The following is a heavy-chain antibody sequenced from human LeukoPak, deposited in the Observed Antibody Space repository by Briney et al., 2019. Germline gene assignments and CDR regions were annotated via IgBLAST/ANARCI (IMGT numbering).Heavy chain of an antibody. Sequence: SETLSLTCAVSGGSISSGGYSWSWIRQPPGKGLEWIGYIYHSGGTYYNPSLKSRVTISVDRSKNQFSLKLSSETAADTAVYYCARGLRGYSYDPYYFDYWGQGTLVTVSS. CDR3: ARGLRGYSYDPYYFDY. CDR1: GGSISSGGYS. D-gene: IGHD5-18*01. V-gene: IGHV4-30-2*01. CDR2: IYHSGGT. J-gene: IGHJ4*02.